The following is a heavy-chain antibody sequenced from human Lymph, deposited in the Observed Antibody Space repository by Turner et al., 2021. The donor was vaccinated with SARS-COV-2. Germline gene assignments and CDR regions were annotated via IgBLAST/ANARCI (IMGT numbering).Heavy chain of an antibody. J-gene: IGHJ4*02. CDR2: IKHDGSEK. CDR1: GFTFTGYW. Sequence: EVQLVESGGGLVQPGGSLRLSCAASGFTFTGYWMSWVRQAPGKGLDWVANIKHDGSEKYYLDSVKGRFTISRDNAKNSLYLQMNSLRAEDTAVYYCAREDTVMVYDYWGQGSLVTVSS. V-gene: IGHV3-7*03. CDR3: AREDTVMVYDY. D-gene: IGHD5-18*01.